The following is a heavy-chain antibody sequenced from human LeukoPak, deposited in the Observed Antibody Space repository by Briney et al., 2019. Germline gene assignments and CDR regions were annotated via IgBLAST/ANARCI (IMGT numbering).Heavy chain of an antibody. J-gene: IGHJ6*02. D-gene: IGHD3-9*01. CDR1: GYTFTSYG. CDR3: ARRYFDWLNYYYGMDV. CDR2: MNPNSGNT. V-gene: IGHV1-8*02. Sequence: ASVKVSCKASGYTFTSYGINWVRQATGQGLEWMGWMNPNSGNTGYAQKFQGRVTMTRNTSISTAYMELSSLRSEDTAVYYCARRYFDWLNYYYGMDVWGQGTTVTVSS.